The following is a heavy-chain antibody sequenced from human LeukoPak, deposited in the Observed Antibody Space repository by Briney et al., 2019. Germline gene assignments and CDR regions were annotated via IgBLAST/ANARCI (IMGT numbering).Heavy chain of an antibody. J-gene: IGHJ4*02. CDR1: GFTFSNYA. D-gene: IGHD4-17*01. CDR3: ARGGVTTMTLRDLWLDY. Sequence: GESLRLSCAASGFTFSNYAMHWVRQAPGKGLEWVALMSYDGSNKFYADSVKGRFTISRDNSKSTLYLQMNSLKAEDTAVYYCARGGVTTMTLRDLWLDYWGQGTLVTVSS. CDR2: MSYDGSNK. V-gene: IGHV3-30-3*01.